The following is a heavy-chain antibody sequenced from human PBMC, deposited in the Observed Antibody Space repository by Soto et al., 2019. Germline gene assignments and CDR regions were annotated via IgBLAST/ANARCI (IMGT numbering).Heavy chain of an antibody. CDR1: GGSISSGDYY. Sequence: SEILSLTCTVSGGSISSGDYYWSWIRQPPGKGLEWIGYIYYSGSTYYNPSLKSRVTISVDTSKNQFSLKLSSVTAADTAVYYCARDHCSSTSCLPTIDYWGQGTLVNVSS. D-gene: IGHD2-2*01. CDR2: IYYSGST. CDR3: ARDHCSSTSCLPTIDY. J-gene: IGHJ4*02. V-gene: IGHV4-30-4*01.